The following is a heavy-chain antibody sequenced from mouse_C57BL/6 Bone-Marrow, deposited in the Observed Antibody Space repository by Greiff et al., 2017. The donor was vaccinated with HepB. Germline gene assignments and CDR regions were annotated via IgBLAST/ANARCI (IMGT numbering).Heavy chain of an antibody. CDR1: GFNIKDDY. CDR2: IDPENGDT. V-gene: IGHV14-4*01. CDR3: TLHYGSSYAMDY. J-gene: IGHJ4*01. Sequence: LVESGAELVRPGASVKLSCTASGFNIKDDYMHWVKQRPEQGLEWIGWIDPENGDTEYASKFQGKATITADTSSNTAYLQLSSLTSEDTAVYYCTLHYGSSYAMDYWGQGTSVTVSS. D-gene: IGHD1-1*01.